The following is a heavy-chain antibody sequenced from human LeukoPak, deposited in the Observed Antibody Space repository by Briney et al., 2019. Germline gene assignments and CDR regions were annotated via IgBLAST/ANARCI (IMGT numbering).Heavy chain of an antibody. V-gene: IGHV3-30*03. Sequence: GGSLRLSCADSGFTFSSYGMHWVRQAPGKGLEWVAVISYDGSNKYYADSVKGRFTISRDNSKNTLYLQMNSLRAEDTAVYYCATWYSSGWPDAFDIWGQGTMVTVSS. CDR2: ISYDGSNK. CDR1: GFTFSSYG. D-gene: IGHD6-19*01. J-gene: IGHJ3*02. CDR3: ATWYSSGWPDAFDI.